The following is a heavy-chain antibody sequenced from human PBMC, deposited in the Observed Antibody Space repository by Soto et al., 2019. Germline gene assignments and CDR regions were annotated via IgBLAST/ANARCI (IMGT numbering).Heavy chain of an antibody. Sequence: QVQLVESGGGVVQPGRSLRLSCAASGFTFSNYGMHWVRQAPGKGLEWVAVIWYDGSNKYYADSVKGRFTISRDNSKNTLYLQMNSLRAEDTAVYYCARDRVSDYTDAFDIWGQGTMVTVSS. CDR2: IWYDGSNK. CDR3: ARDRVSDYTDAFDI. D-gene: IGHD2-2*02. V-gene: IGHV3-33*01. CDR1: GFTFSNYG. J-gene: IGHJ3*02.